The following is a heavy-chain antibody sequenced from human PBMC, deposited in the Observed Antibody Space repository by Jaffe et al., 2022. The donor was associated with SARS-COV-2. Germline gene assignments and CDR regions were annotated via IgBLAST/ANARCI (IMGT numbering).Heavy chain of an antibody. CDR3: TRDGKGGAFDI. V-gene: IGHV3-49*03. Sequence: EVQLVESGGGLVQPGRSLRLSCTASGFTFGDYAMSWFRQAPGKGLEWVGFIRSKAYGGTTEYAASVKGRFTISRDDSKSIAYLQMNSLKTEDTAVYYCTRDGKGGAFDIWGQGTMVTVSS. CDR2: IRSKAYGGTT. J-gene: IGHJ3*02. CDR1: GFTFGDYA. D-gene: IGHD1-26*01.